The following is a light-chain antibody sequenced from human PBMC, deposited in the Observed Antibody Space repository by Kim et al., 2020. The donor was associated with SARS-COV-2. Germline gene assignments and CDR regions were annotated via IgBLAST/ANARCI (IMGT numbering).Light chain of an antibody. V-gene: IGLV2-23*02. CDR3: CSYAGSITYV. J-gene: IGLJ6*01. CDR2: AVS. Sequence: QSVLTQPASVSGSPGQSITISCTGTSSDVGSYNLVSWYQQHPGKAPKLLIYAVSNRPSGVSNRFSGSKSGNTASLTISGLQAEDEDDYYCCSYAGSITYVFGSGTKLTVL. CDR1: SSDVGSYNL.